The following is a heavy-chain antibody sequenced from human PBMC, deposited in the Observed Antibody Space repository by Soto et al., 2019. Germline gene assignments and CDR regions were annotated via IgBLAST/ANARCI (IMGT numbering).Heavy chain of an antibody. Sequence: QVQLVQSGAEVKKPGASVKVSCKASGYTFSSYGISWVRQAPGQGLEWMGWISAYNGNTNYAQKLQGRVTMTTDTSTSTAYMELRSLRPDDTAVDYWARDERVWEWSKRGYFDYWGQGTLVTVSS. CDR2: ISAYNGNT. CDR1: GYTFSSYG. D-gene: IGHD3-3*01. J-gene: IGHJ4*02. V-gene: IGHV1-18*04. CDR3: ARDERVWEWSKRGYFDY.